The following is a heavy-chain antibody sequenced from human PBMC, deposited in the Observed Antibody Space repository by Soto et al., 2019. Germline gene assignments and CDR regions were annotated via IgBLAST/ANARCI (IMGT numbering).Heavy chain of an antibody. CDR3: ARDSPMTTGRGPLNY. J-gene: IGHJ4*02. Sequence: QVQLVQSGAEVKKPGSSVKVSCKASGGTFSSYTISWVRQAPGQVLEWMGRIIPILGIANYAQKFQGRVTITADKSTSTVYMELSSLRSEDTAVYYCARDSPMTTGRGPLNYWGQGTLVTVSS. CDR1: GGTFSSYT. CDR2: IIPILGIA. V-gene: IGHV1-69*08. D-gene: IGHD4-17*01.